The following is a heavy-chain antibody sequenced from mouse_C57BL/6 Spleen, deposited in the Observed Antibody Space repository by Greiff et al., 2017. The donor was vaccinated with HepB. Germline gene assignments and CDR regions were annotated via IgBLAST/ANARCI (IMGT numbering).Heavy chain of an antibody. V-gene: IGHV2-2*01. CDR1: GFSFTSYG. Sequence: VKVVESGPGLVQPSQSLSITCTVSGFSFTSYGVHWVRQSPGKGLEWLGVIWSGGSTDYNAAFISRLSISKDNSKSQVFFKMNSLQADDTAIYYCARKGLLFYAMDDWGKGTSVTVSS. CDR2: IWSGGST. J-gene: IGHJ4*01. CDR3: ARKGLLFYAMDD. D-gene: IGHD2-10*01.